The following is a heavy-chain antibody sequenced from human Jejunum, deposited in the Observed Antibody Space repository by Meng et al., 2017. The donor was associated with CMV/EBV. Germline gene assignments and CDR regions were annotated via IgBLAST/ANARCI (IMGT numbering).Heavy chain of an antibody. CDR1: TVTFSNCA. V-gene: IGHV3-23*01. D-gene: IGHD6-6*01. Sequence: GQLFDSGGGWVQPGGALRLSWSVSTVTFSNCASSWVRQSPGQGLEWVSAMGGSGVNTYYVDSVKGRFTISRDNSKNTLYVQMNSLRAEDTAVYYCAKLHPSTTSSFFDYWGQGTLVTVSS. CDR2: MGGSGVNT. CDR3: AKLHPSTTSSFFDY. J-gene: IGHJ4*02.